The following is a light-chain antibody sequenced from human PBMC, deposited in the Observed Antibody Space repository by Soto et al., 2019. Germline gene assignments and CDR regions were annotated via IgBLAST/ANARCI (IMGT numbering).Light chain of an antibody. Sequence: QSVLTQPPSVSGAPGQRVTISCTGSSSNIGTTYHVQWYQHLPGTAPRLLIFANTNRPSGVPDRFSGSKSGTSASLAIAGLQAEDEADYYCQCFDSSLSAYVFGGGTKLTVL. CDR1: SSNIGTTYH. CDR3: QCFDSSLSAYV. J-gene: IGLJ3*02. CDR2: ANT. V-gene: IGLV1-40*01.